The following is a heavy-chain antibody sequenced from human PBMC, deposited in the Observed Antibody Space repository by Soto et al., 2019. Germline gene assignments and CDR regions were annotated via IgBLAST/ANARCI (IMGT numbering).Heavy chain of an antibody. D-gene: IGHD6-13*01. CDR1: GFTFGDYA. CDR3: ARDDELQLVYEPLDYYYGMDV. J-gene: IGHJ6*02. V-gene: IGHV3-49*04. Sequence: EVQLVESGGDLVQPGRPLRLSCTASGFTFGDYAMSWVRQAPGKGLEWVGFISSKGYGGTTEYAASVKGRFTISRDDSKSIAYLQMNSLKTEDTAVYYCARDDELQLVYEPLDYYYGMDVWGQGTTVTVSS. CDR2: ISSKGYGGTT.